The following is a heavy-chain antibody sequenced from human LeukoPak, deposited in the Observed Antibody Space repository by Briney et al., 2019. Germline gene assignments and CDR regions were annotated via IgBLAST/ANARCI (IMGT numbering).Heavy chain of an antibody. V-gene: IGHV1-46*01. D-gene: IGHD3-16*02. CDR3: ARDRMITFGGVIAHAAFDI. CDR2: INPSGGST. J-gene: IGHJ3*02. Sequence: ASVKVSFTTSGYTFTSYYMHWVRQAPGQGLEWMGIINPSGGSTSYAQKFQGRVTMTRDMSTSTVYMELSSLRSEDTAVYYCARDRMITFGGVIAHAAFDIWGQGAMVTVSS. CDR1: GYTFTSYY.